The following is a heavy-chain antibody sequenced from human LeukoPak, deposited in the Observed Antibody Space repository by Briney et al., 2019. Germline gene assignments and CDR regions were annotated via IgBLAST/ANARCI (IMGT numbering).Heavy chain of an antibody. Sequence: GASVKVSCKASGYSFTDKYMHWVRQAPGQGLEWMGRINPNSGGTNYAQKFQGRVTMTTDTSMSTAYMELSSLRSEDTAVYYCAREVGATVDPWGQGTLVTVSS. J-gene: IGHJ5*02. CDR1: GYSFTDKY. V-gene: IGHV1-2*06. CDR3: AREVGATVDP. D-gene: IGHD1-26*01. CDR2: INPNSGGT.